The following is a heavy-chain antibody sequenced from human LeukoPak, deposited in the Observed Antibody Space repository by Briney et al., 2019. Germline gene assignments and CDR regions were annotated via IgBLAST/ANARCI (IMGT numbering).Heavy chain of an antibody. V-gene: IGHV4-30-2*01. D-gene: IGHD1-26*01. CDR3: AREASLDY. Sequence: SQTLSLTCTVSGGSISSGGYYWSRIRQPPGKGLEWIGYIYHSGSTYYNPSLKSRVTISVDRSKNQFSLKLSSVTAADTAVYYCAREASLDYWGQGTLVTVSS. CDR1: GGSISSGGYY. CDR2: IYHSGST. J-gene: IGHJ4*02.